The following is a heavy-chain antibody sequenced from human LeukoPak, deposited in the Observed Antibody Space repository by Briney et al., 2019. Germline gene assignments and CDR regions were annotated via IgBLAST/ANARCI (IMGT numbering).Heavy chain of an antibody. CDR1: GFTFSSYA. V-gene: IGHV3-30*04. CDR2: ISYDGSNK. J-gene: IGHJ1*01. CDR3: ARGTGIVGATV. Sequence: GGSLRLSCAASGFTFSSYAMHWVRQAPGKGLEWVAVISYDGSNKYYADSVKGRFTISRDNAKNSLYLQMNSLRAEDTAVYYCARGTGIVGATVWGQGTLSPSPQ. D-gene: IGHD1-26*01.